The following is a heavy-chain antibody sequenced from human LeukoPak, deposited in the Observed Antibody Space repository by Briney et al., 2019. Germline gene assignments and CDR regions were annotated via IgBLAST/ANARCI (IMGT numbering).Heavy chain of an antibody. J-gene: IGHJ4*02. CDR1: GFTFYTYA. D-gene: IGHD3-22*01. V-gene: IGHV3-23*01. CDR3: AKSYYDSSGYYQLRIVDY. Sequence: GGSLRLSCAASGFTFYTYAMNWVRQAPGKGMQWVAAISGSGGTTYYADSVKGRFTISRDNSKNTVYLQLSSLRAEDTAVYYCAKSYYDSSGYYQLRIVDYWGQGTLVTVSS. CDR2: ISGSGGTT.